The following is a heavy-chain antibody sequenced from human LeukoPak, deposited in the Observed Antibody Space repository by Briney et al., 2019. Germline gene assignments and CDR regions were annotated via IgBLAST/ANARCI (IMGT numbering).Heavy chain of an antibody. CDR1: GFTFRSYA. CDR2: IKEDGSEK. CDR3: ARSRSGYYEDY. V-gene: IGHV3-7*01. D-gene: IGHD3-22*01. J-gene: IGHJ4*02. Sequence: GGSLRLSCAASGFTFRSYAMSWVRQAPGKGLEWVANIKEDGSEKYYVDSVKGRFTISRDNAKNSLSLQVNSLRAEDTAVYYCARSRSGYYEDYWGQGTLVTVSS.